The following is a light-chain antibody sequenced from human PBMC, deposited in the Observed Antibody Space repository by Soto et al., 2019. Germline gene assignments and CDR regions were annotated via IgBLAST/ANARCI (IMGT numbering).Light chain of an antibody. V-gene: IGKV1-12*01. CDR1: QGISSR. CDR3: QQANSFPLT. CDR2: TAS. J-gene: IGKJ4*01. Sequence: DIQMTQSRSSVSASVGDRVTITCRASQGISSRLAWYQQKPGKAPNLLIHTASSLQSGVPSRFSGSGSGTDFTLTISSLQPEAFATYYCQQANSFPLTFGGGTKVEIK.